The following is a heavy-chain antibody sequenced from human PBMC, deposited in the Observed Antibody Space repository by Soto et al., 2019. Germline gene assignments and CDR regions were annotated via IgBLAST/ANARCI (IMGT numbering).Heavy chain of an antibody. D-gene: IGHD3-9*01. CDR1: GFTFSSYW. CDR2: LSYDVRNK. V-gene: IGHV3-30*03. Sequence: GGSLRLSCAASGFTFSSYWMHWVRQAPGKGLEWVAVLSYDVRNKFYADSVKGRFTISRDNAKNTLYLQMNSLTTEDTAVYYCARELVAGYYNVLGYWGQGTLVTVSS. CDR3: ARELVAGYYNVLGY. J-gene: IGHJ4*02.